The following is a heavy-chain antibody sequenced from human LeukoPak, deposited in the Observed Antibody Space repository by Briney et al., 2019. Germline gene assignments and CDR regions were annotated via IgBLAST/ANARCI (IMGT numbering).Heavy chain of an antibody. CDR1: GFTVSSNY. CDR3: ARGHYYYGSGSYSRDPFDI. V-gene: IGHV3-53*01. J-gene: IGHJ3*02. CDR2: IYSGGST. D-gene: IGHD3-10*01. Sequence: GGSLRLSCAASGFTVSSNYMSWVRQAPGKGLEWVSVIYSGGSTYYADSVKGRFTISRDNTKNSLYLQMISLRAEDTAVYYCARGHYYYGSGSYSRDPFDIWGQGTTVTVSS.